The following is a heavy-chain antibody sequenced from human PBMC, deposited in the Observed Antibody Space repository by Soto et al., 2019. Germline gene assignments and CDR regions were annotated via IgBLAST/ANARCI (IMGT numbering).Heavy chain of an antibody. Sequence: GGSLRLSCAASGFTFRNYGMNWVRQAPGKGLEWVSYIGLGSSTKYYADSVEGRFTISRDNAKNSLYLQMNSLRAEDTAVYFCARDQLYYNDISGRPLNAFDVWGQGTMVTVSS. V-gene: IGHV3-48*01. CDR2: IGLGSSTK. J-gene: IGHJ3*01. CDR3: ARDQLYYNDISGRPLNAFDV. D-gene: IGHD3-22*01. CDR1: GFTFRNYG.